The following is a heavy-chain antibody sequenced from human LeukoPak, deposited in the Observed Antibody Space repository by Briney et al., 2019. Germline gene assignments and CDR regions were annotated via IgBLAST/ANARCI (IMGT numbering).Heavy chain of an antibody. D-gene: IGHD5-18*01. CDR2: INSDGSST. V-gene: IGHV3-74*01. Sequence: GGSLRLSCAASGFTFSSYWMHWVRQAPGKGLVWVSRINSDGSSTSYADSVKGRFTISRDNAKNTLYLQMNSLRAKDTAVYYCARERYGYGFDYWGQGTLVTVSS. CDR1: GFTFSSYW. CDR3: ARERYGYGFDY. J-gene: IGHJ4*02.